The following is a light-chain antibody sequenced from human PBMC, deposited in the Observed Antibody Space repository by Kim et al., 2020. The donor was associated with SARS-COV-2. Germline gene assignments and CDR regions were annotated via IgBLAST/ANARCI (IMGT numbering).Light chain of an antibody. CDR1: QSVSSY. Sequence: LSPGERATLSCRASQSVSSYLAWYQQEPGQAPRLLIYDASNRATGIPARFSGSGSGTDFTLTISSLEPEDFAVYYCQQRSNWPLTFGGGTKVDIK. CDR2: DAS. J-gene: IGKJ4*01. V-gene: IGKV3-11*01. CDR3: QQRSNWPLT.